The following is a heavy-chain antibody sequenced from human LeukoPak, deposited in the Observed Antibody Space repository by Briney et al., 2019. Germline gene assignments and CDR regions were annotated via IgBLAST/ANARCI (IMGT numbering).Heavy chain of an antibody. J-gene: IGHJ4*02. CDR2: INPNSGGT. V-gene: IGHV1-2*02. Sequence: GASVKVSCKASGYTFTGYYMHWVRQAPGQGLEWMGWINPNSGGTNYAQKFQGRVTMTRDTSISAAYMELSRLRSDDTAVYYCARGVQAVAGTVDYWGQGTLVTVSS. D-gene: IGHD6-19*01. CDR3: ARGVQAVAGTVDY. CDR1: GYTFTGYY.